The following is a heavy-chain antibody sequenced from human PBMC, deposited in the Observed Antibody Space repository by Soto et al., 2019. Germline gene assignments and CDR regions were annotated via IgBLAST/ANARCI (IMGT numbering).Heavy chain of an antibody. CDR1: GGSISGDNNY. V-gene: IGHV4-31*03. J-gene: IGHJ4*02. Sequence: QVQLQESGPGLVKPSQTLSLTCSVSGGSISGDNNYWNWIRQHPGKGLEWIGYIFYTGTTYYNPSLKSRVTMSVDTSENTLSLKLTSVPAADTPVYYCAGTAYSIFYYLDKWGKGTLVTVSS. CDR2: IFYTGTT. D-gene: IGHD4-4*01. CDR3: AGTAYSIFYYLDK.